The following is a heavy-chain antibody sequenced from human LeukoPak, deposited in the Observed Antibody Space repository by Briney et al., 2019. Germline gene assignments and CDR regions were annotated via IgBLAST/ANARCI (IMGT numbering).Heavy chain of an antibody. CDR1: GYTFTGYY. D-gene: IGHD4-17*01. V-gene: IGHV1-2*02. Sequence: APVKVSCTASGYTFTGYYMHWVRQAPGQGLEWMGWINPNTGVTNYAQKFQGRVTLTRDTSIITAYMELTRLRSDDTAMYYCARDRTTVTTGYYGMDVWGQGTTLTVSS. CDR3: ARDRTTVTTGYYGMDV. J-gene: IGHJ6*02. CDR2: INPNTGVT.